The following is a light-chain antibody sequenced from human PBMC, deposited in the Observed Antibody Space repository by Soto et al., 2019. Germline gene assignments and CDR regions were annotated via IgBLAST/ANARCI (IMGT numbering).Light chain of an antibody. CDR1: SSDVGGYNL. Sequence: QSALTQPASVAGSPGQSITISCTGTSSDVGGYNLVSWYQQQPEKAPQLKSFDGNFRPSGVSNRYAGSKFGNTASLTISGLQAEDECDYYCCSYAGSSTLVFGTGTKVTVL. CDR3: CSYAGSSTLV. CDR2: DGN. J-gene: IGLJ1*01. V-gene: IGLV2-23*01.